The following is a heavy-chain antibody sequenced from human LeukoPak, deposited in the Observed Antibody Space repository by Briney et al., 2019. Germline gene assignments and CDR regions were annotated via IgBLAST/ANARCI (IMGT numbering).Heavy chain of an antibody. CDR2: LDPEDGET. CDR3: ATVPYYYGSGSYSGWFDP. Sequence: ASVKVSCKVSGYTLTELSMHWVRQAPGKGLEWMGGLDPEDGETIYAQKFQGRVTMTEDTSTDTAYMELSSLRSEDTAVYYCATVPYYYGSGSYSGWFDPWGQGTLVTVSS. J-gene: IGHJ5*02. CDR1: GYTLTELS. D-gene: IGHD3-10*01. V-gene: IGHV1-24*01.